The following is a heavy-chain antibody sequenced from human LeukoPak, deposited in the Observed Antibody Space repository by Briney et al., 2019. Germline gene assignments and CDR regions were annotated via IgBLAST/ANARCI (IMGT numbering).Heavy chain of an antibody. D-gene: IGHD7-27*01. J-gene: IGHJ3*02. CDR1: GYTITGYY. CDR2: INPNSGGT. V-gene: IGHV1-2*02. CDR3: ARDGDDGAFDI. Sequence: ASVKVSCNASGYTITGYYMHCVRPAPGQRLEWMGWINPNSGGTNYAQKFQGRDTMTRDTSISTAYMELSRLRSDDTAVYYCARDGDDGAFDIWGQGTMVTVSS.